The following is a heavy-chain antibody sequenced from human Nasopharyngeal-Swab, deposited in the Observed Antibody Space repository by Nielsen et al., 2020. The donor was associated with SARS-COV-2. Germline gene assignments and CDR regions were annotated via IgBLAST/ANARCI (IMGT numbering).Heavy chain of an antibody. CDR1: GYTLTELS. CDR3: ATAPAAADATYYYYGMDV. CDR2: FDPEDGET. V-gene: IGHV1-24*01. Sequence: ASVKVSCKVSGYTLTELSMHWVRQAPGKGLEWMGGFDPEDGETIYAQKFQGRVTMTEDTSTDTACMELSSLRSEDTAVYYCATAPAAADATYYYYGMDVWGQGTTVTVSS. J-gene: IGHJ6*02. D-gene: IGHD6-13*01.